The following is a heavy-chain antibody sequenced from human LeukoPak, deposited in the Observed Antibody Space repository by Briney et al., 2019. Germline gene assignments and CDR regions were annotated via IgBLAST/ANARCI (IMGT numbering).Heavy chain of an antibody. D-gene: IGHD2-21*02. CDR3: ARLKSYCGGDCYPDQFHN. CDR2: ISYSGRT. Sequence: SETLSLTCTVSGVSITSSDFYWGWIRQPPGKGLEWIATISYSGRTYYNPSLKTRLTISVDTSKNQFSLKLLSVAAADTAVYYCARLKSYCGGDCYPDQFHNWGQGTLVAVSS. V-gene: IGHV4-39*01. CDR1: GVSITSSDFY. J-gene: IGHJ4*02.